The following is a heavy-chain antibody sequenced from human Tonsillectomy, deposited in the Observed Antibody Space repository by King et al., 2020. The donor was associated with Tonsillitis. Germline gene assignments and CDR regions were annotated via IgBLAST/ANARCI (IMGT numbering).Heavy chain of an antibody. CDR1: GFTFSSYG. Sequence: VQLVESGGGVVQPGRSLRLSCAASGFTFSSYGMHWVRQAPGKGLEWVAVISYDGSNKYYADFVKGRFTISRDNSKKTLYLQMNSLGAEDTAVYYCAKAFWGDRRDYWGQGTLVTVSS. J-gene: IGHJ4*02. V-gene: IGHV3-30*18. CDR2: ISYDGSNK. D-gene: IGHD2/OR15-2a*01. CDR3: AKAFWGDRRDY.